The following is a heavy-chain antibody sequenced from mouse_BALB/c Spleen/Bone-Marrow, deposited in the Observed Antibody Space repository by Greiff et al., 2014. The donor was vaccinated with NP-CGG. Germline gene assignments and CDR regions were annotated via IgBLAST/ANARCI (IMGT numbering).Heavy chain of an antibody. CDR3: SRGLLGLDY. CDR1: GYTFTSFW. CDR2: IDPYDSIT. V-gene: IGHV1-52*01. D-gene: IGHD1-2*01. Sequence: VQLQQSGAELVRPGASVKLSCKASGYTFTSFWMNWVKQRPDQGVEWIGRIDPYDSITHYNRIFKDKAILPLDKSSSTAYMQLSGLTSEASAVYYCSRGLLGLDYWGQGATLPGSS. J-gene: IGHJ2*01.